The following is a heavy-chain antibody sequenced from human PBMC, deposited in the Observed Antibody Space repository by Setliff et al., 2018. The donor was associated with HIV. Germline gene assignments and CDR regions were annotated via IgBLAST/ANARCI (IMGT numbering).Heavy chain of an antibody. CDR1: GGSISGHY. CDR2: MFSSGSA. J-gene: IGHJ4*02. Sequence: SETLSLTCSVSGGSISGHYWGWVRQPPGKGLEWIGYMFSSGSAQYNSSLQSRVSMSADTSKNQFSLRLTSVTVSDTAVYFCVRVFYDATDYYAPLFDYWGQGTLVTVSS. D-gene: IGHD3-22*01. CDR3: VRVFYDATDYYAPLFDY. V-gene: IGHV4-59*11.